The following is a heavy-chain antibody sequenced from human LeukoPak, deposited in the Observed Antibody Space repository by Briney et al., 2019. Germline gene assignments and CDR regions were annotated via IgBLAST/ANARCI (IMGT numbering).Heavy chain of an antibody. CDR2: IYYSGST. CDR1: GGSFSGYY. D-gene: IGHD4-17*01. Sequence: PSETLSLTCAVYGGSFSGYYWSWIRQPPGKGLEWIGYIYYSGSTNYNPSLKSRVTISVDTSKNQFSLKLSSVTAADTAVYYCARRRYGDYEFYFDPWGQGTLVTVSS. V-gene: IGHV4-59*08. CDR3: ARRRYGDYEFYFDP. J-gene: IGHJ5*02.